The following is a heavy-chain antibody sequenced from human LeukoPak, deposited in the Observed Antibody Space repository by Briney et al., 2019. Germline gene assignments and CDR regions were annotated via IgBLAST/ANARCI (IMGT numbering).Heavy chain of an antibody. CDR3: AKLVAAAGHAFDI. J-gene: IGHJ3*02. CDR2: ISGSGGST. Sequence: GGSLRLSCAASGFTFSDYYMSWIRQVPGKGLEWVSAISGSGGSTYYADSVKGRFTISRDNSKNTLYLQMNSLRAEDTAVYYCAKLVAAAGHAFDIWGQGTMVTVSS. CDR1: GFTFSDYY. D-gene: IGHD6-13*01. V-gene: IGHV3-23*01.